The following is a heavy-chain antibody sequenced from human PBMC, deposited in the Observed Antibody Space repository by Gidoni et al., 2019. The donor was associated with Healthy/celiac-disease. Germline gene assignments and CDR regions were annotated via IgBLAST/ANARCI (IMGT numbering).Heavy chain of an antibody. Sequence: QVQLVESGGGVVQPGRSLRLSCAASGFPFSRFGMHWVRQAPGKGLEWVAVISYDGSNKYYADSVKGRFTISRDNSKNTLYLQMNSLRAEDTAVYYCAKDYQGYCSSTSCYNLDYWGQGTLVTVSS. V-gene: IGHV3-30*18. D-gene: IGHD2-2*02. CDR2: ISYDGSNK. CDR1: GFPFSRFG. J-gene: IGHJ4*02. CDR3: AKDYQGYCSSTSCYNLDY.